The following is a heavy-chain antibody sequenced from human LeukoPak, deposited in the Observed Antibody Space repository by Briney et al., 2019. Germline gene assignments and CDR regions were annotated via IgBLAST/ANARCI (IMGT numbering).Heavy chain of an antibody. CDR1: GYTFTSYY. J-gene: IGHJ4*02. V-gene: IGHV1-46*01. CDR3: ARAGNVQLLSTVS. D-gene: IGHD2-2*01. Sequence: GGSVSVSCTASGYTFTSYYMHWVRQAPGQGLEWMGVINPSGGRTSYAQKFQGRVTMTRDTSTSTVYMELSSLRSEDTAVYYCARAGNVQLLSTVSWGQGTLVTVSS. CDR2: INPSGGRT.